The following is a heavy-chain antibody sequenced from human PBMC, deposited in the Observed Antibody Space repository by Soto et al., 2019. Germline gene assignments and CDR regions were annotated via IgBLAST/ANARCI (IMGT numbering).Heavy chain of an antibody. J-gene: IGHJ4*02. D-gene: IGHD1-1*01. Sequence: QVQLVESGGGVVQPGRSLRLSCAASGFTFSSYGMHWVRQAPGKGLEWVAVIWYDGSNKYYADSVKGRFTISRDNSKNTQDLQMNSLRAEDTAVYYCARGSPRNTDFDYWGQGTLVTVSS. V-gene: IGHV3-33*01. CDR3: ARGSPRNTDFDY. CDR1: GFTFSSYG. CDR2: IWYDGSNK.